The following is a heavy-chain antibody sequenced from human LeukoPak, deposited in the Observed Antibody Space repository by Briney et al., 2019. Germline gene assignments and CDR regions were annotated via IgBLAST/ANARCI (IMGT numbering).Heavy chain of an antibody. CDR3: AKDALISYRGVWSQSDY. Sequence: PGGSLRLSCAASGFTFSSYTMSWVRQAPGKGLEWVSGISGSGGSTYYADSVKGRFTISRDNSKNTLYLQMNRLRAEDTAIYYCAKDALISYRGVWSQSDYWGQGTLVTVSS. D-gene: IGHD2-8*01. J-gene: IGHJ4*02. CDR1: GFTFSSYT. V-gene: IGHV3-23*01. CDR2: ISGSGGST.